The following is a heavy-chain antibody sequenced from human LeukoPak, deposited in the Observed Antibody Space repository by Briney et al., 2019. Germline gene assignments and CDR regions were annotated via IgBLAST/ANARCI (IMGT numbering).Heavy chain of an antibody. V-gene: IGHV3-48*03. Sequence: PGGSLRLSCAASGFTFSSYEMNWVRQAPGKGLEWVSYISSSGSTIYYADSVKGRFTISRDNAKNSLYLQMNSLRAGDTAVYYCAGGHIVATISDAFDIWGQGTMVTVSS. CDR3: AGGHIVATISDAFDI. D-gene: IGHD5-12*01. CDR2: ISSSGSTI. CDR1: GFTFSSYE. J-gene: IGHJ3*02.